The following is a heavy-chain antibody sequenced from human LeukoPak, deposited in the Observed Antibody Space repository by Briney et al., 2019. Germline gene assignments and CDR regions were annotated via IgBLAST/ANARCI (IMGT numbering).Heavy chain of an antibody. D-gene: IGHD6-13*01. CDR1: GFTFSSYA. V-gene: IGHV3-23*01. J-gene: IGHJ4*02. CDR2: FSGSGGST. CDR3: ARVIAAAGIDYFDY. Sequence: GGSLRLSCAASGFTFSSYAMSWVRQAPGKGLEWVSAFSGSGGSTYYADSVKGRFTISRDNSKDTLYLQMNSLRAEDTAVYYCARVIAAAGIDYFDYWGQGTLVTVSS.